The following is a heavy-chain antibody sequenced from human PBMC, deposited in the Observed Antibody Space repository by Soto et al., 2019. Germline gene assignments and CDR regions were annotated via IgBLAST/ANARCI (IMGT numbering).Heavy chain of an antibody. V-gene: IGHV4-34*01. CDR3: ARGTKWTYDAFDI. CDR1: GGSFSGLY. Sequence: SQTLSLTCAVYGGSFSGLYWSWIRQPPGKGLEWIGEINHSGSTNYNPSLKSRVTISVDTSKNQFSLKLSSVTAADTAVYYCARGTKWTYDAFDIWGQGTMVTVSS. D-gene: IGHD1-26*01. CDR2: INHSGST. J-gene: IGHJ3*02.